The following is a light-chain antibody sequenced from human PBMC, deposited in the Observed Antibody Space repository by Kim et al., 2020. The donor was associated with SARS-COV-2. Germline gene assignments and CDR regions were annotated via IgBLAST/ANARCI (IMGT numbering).Light chain of an antibody. CDR1: RGIANF. Sequence: ASLGDTVTITCRASRGIANFLAWFQQRPGKAPKSLIYAASTLQAGVSPRFSGSESGTEFTLTISSLQPEDSATYYCLQYNSYPWAFGQGTKVDIK. V-gene: IGKV1-16*01. CDR3: LQYNSYPWA. CDR2: AAS. J-gene: IGKJ1*01.